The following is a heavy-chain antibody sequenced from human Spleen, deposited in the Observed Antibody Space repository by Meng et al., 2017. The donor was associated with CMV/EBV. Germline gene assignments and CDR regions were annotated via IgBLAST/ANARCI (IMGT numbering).Heavy chain of an antibody. V-gene: IGHV3-48*03. CDR3: AGEYCSSTSCYGGWFDP. CDR1: GSTFSSYE. Sequence: GESLMISCAASGSTFSSYEMNWVRQAPGKGLEWVSYISSSGSTIYYADSVKGRFTISRDNAKNSLYLQMNSLRAEDTAVYYCAGEYCSSTSCYGGWFDPWGQGTLVTVSS. D-gene: IGHD2-2*01. J-gene: IGHJ5*02. CDR2: ISSSGSTI.